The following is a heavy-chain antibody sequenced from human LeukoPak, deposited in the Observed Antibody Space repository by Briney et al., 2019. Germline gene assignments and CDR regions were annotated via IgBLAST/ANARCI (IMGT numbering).Heavy chain of an antibody. CDR2: ISGSGDRT. CDR3: AKDLWNANYYSSGLPLIRHYFDY. D-gene: IGHD6-19*01. Sequence: GGSLRLSCAPSGFTFNKYAMNGVRQAPGEGLEWVSAISGSGDRTSYAASVKGRFTISRDNSKNTLYLQMNSLRAEDTAVYYCAKDLWNANYYSSGLPLIRHYFDYWGQGTLVTVSS. J-gene: IGHJ4*02. CDR1: GFTFNKYA. V-gene: IGHV3-23*01.